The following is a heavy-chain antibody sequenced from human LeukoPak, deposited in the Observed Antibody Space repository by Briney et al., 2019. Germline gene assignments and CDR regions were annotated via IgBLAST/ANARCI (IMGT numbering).Heavy chain of an antibody. CDR1: GYTFTSYG. CDR3: ARDLYGYSYGYGYAFDI. D-gene: IGHD5-18*01. CDR2: ISAYNGNT. Sequence: GASVKVSCKASGYTFTSYGISWVRQAPGQGLEWMGWISAYNGNTNYAQKLQGRVTMTTDTSTSTAYMELRSLRSDDTAVYYCARDLYGYSYGYGYAFDIWGQGTMVTVSS. J-gene: IGHJ3*02. V-gene: IGHV1-18*01.